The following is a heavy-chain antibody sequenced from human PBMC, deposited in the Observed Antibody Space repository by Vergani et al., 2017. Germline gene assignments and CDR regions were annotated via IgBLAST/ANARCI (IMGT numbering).Heavy chain of an antibody. V-gene: IGHV3-23*01. D-gene: IGHD6-19*01. CDR3: AKAPGIAVAGGCFD. Sequence: EVQLLESGGGLVQPGGSLRLTCAASEFTFSNYAMNWVRQAPGKGLEWVSAISGSGGSTYYADSVKGRFTISRDNSKNTLYLQMNSLRAEDTAVYYCAKAPGIAVAGGCFDWGQGTLVTVSS. CDR1: EFTFSNYA. CDR2: ISGSGGST. J-gene: IGHJ4*02.